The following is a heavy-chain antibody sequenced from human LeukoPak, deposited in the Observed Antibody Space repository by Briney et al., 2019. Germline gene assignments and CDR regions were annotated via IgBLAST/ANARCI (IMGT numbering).Heavy chain of an antibody. CDR2: SIPILGIA. D-gene: IGHD6-25*01. J-gene: IGHJ6*02. V-gene: IGHV1-69*04. CDR1: GGTFSSYA. CDR3: ARVRPAAADYYGMDV. Sequence: ASVKVSFKASGGTFSSYAISWVRQAPGQGLELMGMSIPILGIANYAQKFQGRVTITADKSTSTAYMELSSLRSEDTAVYYCARVRPAAADYYGMDVWGQGTTVTVSS.